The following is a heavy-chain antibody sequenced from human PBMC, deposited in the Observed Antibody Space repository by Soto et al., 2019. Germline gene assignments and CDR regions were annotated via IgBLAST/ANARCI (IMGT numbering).Heavy chain of an antibody. Sequence: GASVKVSCKASGYTFTGYYMHWVRQAPGQGLEWMGWINPNSGGTNYAQKFQGRVTMTRDTSISTAYMELSRLRSDDTAVYYCATGLGELSLYLYYFDYWGQGTLVTVSS. CDR3: ATGLGELSLYLYYFDY. J-gene: IGHJ4*02. CDR2: INPNSGGT. V-gene: IGHV1-2*02. D-gene: IGHD3-16*02. CDR1: GYTFTGYY.